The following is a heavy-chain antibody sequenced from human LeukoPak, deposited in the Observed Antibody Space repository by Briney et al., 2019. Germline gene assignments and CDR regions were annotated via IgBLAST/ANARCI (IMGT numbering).Heavy chain of an antibody. V-gene: IGHV3-7*01. CDR2: IKYDGSEK. D-gene: IGHD1-26*01. CDR3: ARGKSGFDY. J-gene: IGHJ4*02. CDR1: GFTFNNYC. Sequence: TGGSLRLSCAASGFTFNNYCMSWVRQAPGKGLEWVANIKYDGSEKYYVDSVKGRFTISRDNAKNSLYLQMNSLRAEDTAMYYCARGKSGFDYWGQGTLVTVSS.